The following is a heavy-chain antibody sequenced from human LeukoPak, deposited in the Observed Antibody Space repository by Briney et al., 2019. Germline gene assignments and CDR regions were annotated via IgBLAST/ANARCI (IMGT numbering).Heavy chain of an antibody. J-gene: IGHJ4*02. D-gene: IGHD6-19*01. CDR3: VRSTGWPGY. Sequence: QPGGSLRLSCAASGFTFSSYWMHWVRQAPGKGLVWVSRISSDGSTVYADFVKGRFTISRDNAKNTLYLQMNSLREEDTAVYYCVRSTGWPGYWGQGTLVTVSS. V-gene: IGHV3-74*01. CDR1: GFTFSSYW. CDR2: ISSDGST.